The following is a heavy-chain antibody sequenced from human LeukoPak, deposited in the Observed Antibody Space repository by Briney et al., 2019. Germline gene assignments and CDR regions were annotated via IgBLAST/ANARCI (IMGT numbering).Heavy chain of an antibody. Sequence: PGGSLRLSCAASGFTFSSYEMNWVRQAPGKGLEWVSYISSSGSTIYYADSVKGRFTISRDNAKNSLYLQMNSLRAEDTAVYYCARRSLIQGYCSGGSCYGGSYYYYMDVWGKGTTVTISS. V-gene: IGHV3-48*03. CDR3: ARRSLIQGYCSGGSCYGGSYYYYMDV. J-gene: IGHJ6*03. CDR2: ISSSGSTI. D-gene: IGHD2-15*01. CDR1: GFTFSSYE.